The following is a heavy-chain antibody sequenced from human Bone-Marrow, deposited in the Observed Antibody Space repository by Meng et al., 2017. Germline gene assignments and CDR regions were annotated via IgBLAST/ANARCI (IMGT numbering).Heavy chain of an antibody. CDR2: ISSSSSYI. CDR3: ARDRTHYYDSSGYYSGGDGLQH. J-gene: IGHJ1*01. Sequence: GGSLRLSCAASGFIFSGSAMHWVRQAPGKGLEWVSSISSSSSYIYYADSVKGRFTISRDNAKNSLYLQMNSLRAEDTAVYYCARDRTHYYDSSGYYSGGDGLQHWGQGTLVTVSS. V-gene: IGHV3-21*01. D-gene: IGHD3-22*01. CDR1: GFIFSGSA.